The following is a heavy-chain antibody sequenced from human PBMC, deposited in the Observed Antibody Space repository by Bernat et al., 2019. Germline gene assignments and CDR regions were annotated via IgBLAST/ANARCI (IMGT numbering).Heavy chain of an antibody. CDR3: AKDQATYYDYIWGSSTDAFDI. J-gene: IGHJ3*02. CDR2: VSGSGGST. Sequence: EVQLLESGGGLVQPGGSLRLSCAASGFTFSSYAMSWVRQAPGQGLEWVSAVSGSGGSTDYPESVKGRFTISRDKSKNTLYLKMNSLRAEDTAVYYCAKDQATYYDYIWGSSTDAFDIWGQGTMVTVSS. D-gene: IGHD3-16*01. CDR1: GFTFSSYA. V-gene: IGHV3-23*01.